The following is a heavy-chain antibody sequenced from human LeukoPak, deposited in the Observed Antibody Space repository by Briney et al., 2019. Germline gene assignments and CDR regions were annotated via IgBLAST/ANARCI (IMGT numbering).Heavy chain of an antibody. Sequence: GGSLRLSCAASGFTVSSNYMSWVRQAPGKGLEWVSVIYSGGSTYYADSVKGRFTISRDNSKNTLYLQMNSLRAEDTAVYYCARSTNWNAEDYWGQGTLVTVSS. CDR3: ARSTNWNAEDY. CDR1: GFTVSSNY. V-gene: IGHV3-66*01. CDR2: IYSGGST. D-gene: IGHD1-1*01. J-gene: IGHJ4*02.